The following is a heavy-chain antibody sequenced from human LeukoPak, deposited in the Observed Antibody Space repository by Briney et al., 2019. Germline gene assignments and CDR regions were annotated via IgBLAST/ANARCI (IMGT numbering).Heavy chain of an antibody. CDR3: AKRQYLGYCSTTSCPFDP. J-gene: IGHJ5*02. D-gene: IGHD2-2*01. Sequence: GASVKVSCKASGYTFTSYGISWVRQAPGQGLEWMGGIIPIFGTANYAQKFQGRVTITADESTSTAYMELSSLRSEDTAVYYCAKRQYLGYCSTTSCPFDPWGQGTLVTVSS. CDR2: IIPIFGTA. CDR1: GYTFTSYG. V-gene: IGHV1-69*13.